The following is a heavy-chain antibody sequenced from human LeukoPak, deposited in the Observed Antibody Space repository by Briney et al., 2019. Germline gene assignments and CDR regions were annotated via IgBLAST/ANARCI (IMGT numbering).Heavy chain of an antibody. CDR1: GFTFSSSS. CDR3: ARAGGDYDSYFDY. CDR2: ISSSSSYI. Sequence: PGGSLRLSCAASGFTFSSSSMNWVRQAPGKGLEWVSSISSSSSYIYYADSVKGRFTISRDNAKNSLYLQMNSLRAEDTAVYYCARAGGDYDSYFDYWGQGTLVTVSS. D-gene: IGHD4-17*01. J-gene: IGHJ4*02. V-gene: IGHV3-21*03.